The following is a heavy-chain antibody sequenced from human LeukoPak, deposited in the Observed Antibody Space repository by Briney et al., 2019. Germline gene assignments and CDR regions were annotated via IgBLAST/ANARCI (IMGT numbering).Heavy chain of an antibody. CDR1: GGSISSGGYS. D-gene: IGHD3-10*01. Sequence: SQTLSLTCAVSGGSISSGGYSWSWIRQPPGKGLEWIGYIYHSGSTYYHPSLQSRVTISVDRSKHQFSLKLSSVTAADTAVYYCARGTMVRGVIRWFDPWGQGTLVTVSS. J-gene: IGHJ5*02. CDR3: ARGTMVRGVIRWFDP. CDR2: IYHSGST. V-gene: IGHV4-30-2*01.